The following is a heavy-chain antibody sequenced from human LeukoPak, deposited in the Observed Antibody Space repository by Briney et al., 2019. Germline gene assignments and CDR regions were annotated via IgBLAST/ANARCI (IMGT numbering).Heavy chain of an antibody. CDR2: ISSSGSTI. J-gene: IGHJ4*02. D-gene: IGHD3-22*01. Sequence: GGSLRLSCAASGFTFSSYEMNWVRQAPGKGLEWVSYISSSGSTIYYADSVKGRFTISRDNAKNYLYLQMNSLRAEDTAVYYCARDWAPYDSSGYYDYWAQGTLVSVSS. CDR1: GFTFSSYE. V-gene: IGHV3-48*03. CDR3: ARDWAPYDSSGYYDY.